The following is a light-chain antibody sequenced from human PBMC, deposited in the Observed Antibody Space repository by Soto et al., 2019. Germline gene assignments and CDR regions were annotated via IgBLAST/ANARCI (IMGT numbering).Light chain of an antibody. CDR3: QQRGET. Sequence: LTPSPATLSLSPRERATLSCTASQGISTYIAWYQQKPGHPPRLLMFDASRRATGIPPRFSGGGFGTQFTLTINNLEPDDFAVYYCQQRGETFGPGTRLEIK. J-gene: IGKJ5*01. CDR2: DAS. CDR1: QGISTY. V-gene: IGKV3-11*01.